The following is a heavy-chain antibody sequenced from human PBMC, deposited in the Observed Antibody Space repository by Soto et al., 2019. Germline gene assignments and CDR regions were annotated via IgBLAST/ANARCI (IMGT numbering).Heavy chain of an antibody. CDR3: ARDLGQQLVDD. CDR1: GYTFTSYG. CDR2: IRTYNGNT. D-gene: IGHD6-13*01. V-gene: IGHV1-18*01. J-gene: IGHJ4*02. Sequence: ASVKVSCKASGYTFTSYGISWVRQAPGQGLEKMERIRTYNGNTNYAKNHKGRVNMTTDTSTSTANMDLRSLRTDDSAVYYCARDLGQQLVDDWGKGTLGTVAS.